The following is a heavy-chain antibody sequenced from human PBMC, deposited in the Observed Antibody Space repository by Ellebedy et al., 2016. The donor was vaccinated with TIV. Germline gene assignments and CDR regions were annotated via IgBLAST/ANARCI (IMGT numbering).Heavy chain of an antibody. Sequence: GESLKTSCAASGFTLSSYPMLWVRPAPGKGLEWVSDMRGTGGTTHYSDSVKGRFIMSRDNSKNTLYLQINSLRAEDTAIYYCAKERDNYSYYYGMDVWGQGTTVTVSS. D-gene: IGHD2-21*02. CDR3: AKERDNYSYYYGMDV. CDR1: GFTLSSYP. V-gene: IGHV3-23*01. J-gene: IGHJ6*02. CDR2: MRGTGGTT.